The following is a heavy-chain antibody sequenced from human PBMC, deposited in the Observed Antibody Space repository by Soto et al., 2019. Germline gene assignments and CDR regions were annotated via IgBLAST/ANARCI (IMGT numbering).Heavy chain of an antibody. CDR2: ISSSSSTI. CDR3: ASEPPTSTAYYYYYYMDV. J-gene: IGHJ6*03. V-gene: IGHV3-48*01. CDR1: GFTFSSYS. Sequence: GGSLRLSCAASGFTFSSYSMXWVXQAXGKGLEWVSYISSSSSTIYYADSVKGRFTISRDNAKNSLYLQMNSLRAEDTAVYYCASEPPTSTAYYYYYYMDVWGKGTTVTVSS.